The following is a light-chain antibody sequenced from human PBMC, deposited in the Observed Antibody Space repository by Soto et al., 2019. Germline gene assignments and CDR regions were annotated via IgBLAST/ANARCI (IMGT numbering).Light chain of an antibody. CDR1: QTVGKNY. CDR3: QQYAYSPLT. V-gene: IGKV3-20*01. Sequence: EIVLTQSPGTLSLSPGEGATLSCRASQTVGKNYLGWYQQKPGQAPRLLIYDASSRATGIPDRFSGGGSGTDFTLTINRLEPEDFAVYYGQQYAYSPLTFGGGTKVEIK. J-gene: IGKJ4*01. CDR2: DAS.